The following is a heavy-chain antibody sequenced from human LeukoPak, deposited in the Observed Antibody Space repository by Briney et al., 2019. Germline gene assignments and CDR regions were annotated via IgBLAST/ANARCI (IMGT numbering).Heavy chain of an antibody. CDR3: ARDYGDYGAPTHMYNWFDP. D-gene: IGHD4-17*01. J-gene: IGHJ5*02. Sequence: GGSLRLSCAASGFTFSSYSMNWVRQAPGKGLEWVSYISSSSSTIYYADSVKGRFTISRDNAKNSLYLQMNSLRAEDTAVYYCARDYGDYGAPTHMYNWFDPWGQGTLVTVSS. CDR2: ISSSSSTI. CDR1: GFTFSSYS. V-gene: IGHV3-48*04.